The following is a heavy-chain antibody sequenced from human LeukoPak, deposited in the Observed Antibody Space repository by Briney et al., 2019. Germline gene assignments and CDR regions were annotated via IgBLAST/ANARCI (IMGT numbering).Heavy chain of an antibody. J-gene: IGHJ5*02. V-gene: IGHV3-23*01. D-gene: IGHD6-13*01. CDR2: ISGSGGST. CDR1: GFTFNSFA. CDR3: AAHSSWQAKWFDP. Sequence: QPGGSLTLSCAASGFTFNSFAMIWLPHAPGKGLEWVSAISGSGGSTYYADSVKGRFTISRDNSKNTLYLQMNRLRAEDTAVYYCAAHSSWQAKWFDPWGQGTLVT.